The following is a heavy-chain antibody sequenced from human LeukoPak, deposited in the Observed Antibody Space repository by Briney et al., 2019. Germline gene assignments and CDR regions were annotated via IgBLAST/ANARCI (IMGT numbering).Heavy chain of an antibody. CDR1: GFAFRTYA. CDR3: ARGRDNSLGKYYFDY. J-gene: IGHJ4*02. V-gene: IGHV3-48*03. D-gene: IGHD7-27*01. Sequence: GGSLRLSCAASGFAFRTYAMNWVRQAPGKGLEWVAYISNSGTTLYYADSVKGRFTISRDNTKNSLYLQMNSLRAEDSAVYYCARGRDNSLGKYYFDYWGQGTLVTVSS. CDR2: ISNSGTTL.